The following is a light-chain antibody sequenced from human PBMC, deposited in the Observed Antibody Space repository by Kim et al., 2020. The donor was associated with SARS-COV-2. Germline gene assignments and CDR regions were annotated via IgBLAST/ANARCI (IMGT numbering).Light chain of an antibody. CDR3: QSADSSGTYVV. CDR2: KDS. J-gene: IGLJ2*01. CDR1: ALPKQY. Sequence: SYELTQPPSVSVFPGQTARITCSGDALPKQYAYWYQQKPGQAPVLVIYKDSERPSGIPERFSGSSSGTTVTLTISGVQAEDEADDYCQSADSSGTYVVFGGGTQLTVL. V-gene: IGLV3-25*03.